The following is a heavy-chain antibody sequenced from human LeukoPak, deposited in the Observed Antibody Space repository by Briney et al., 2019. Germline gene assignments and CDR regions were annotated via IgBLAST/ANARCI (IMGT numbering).Heavy chain of an antibody. Sequence: SETLSLTCAVYGGSFSGYYWSWIRQPPGKGLEWIGEINHSGSTNYNPSLKGRVTISVDTSKNQFSLKLSSVTAADTAVYYCARETRSSSWGGRRRTTNWFDPWGQGTLVTVSS. CDR1: GGSFSGYY. CDR3: ARETRSSSWGGRRRTTNWFDP. D-gene: IGHD6-6*01. CDR2: INHSGST. J-gene: IGHJ5*02. V-gene: IGHV4-34*01.